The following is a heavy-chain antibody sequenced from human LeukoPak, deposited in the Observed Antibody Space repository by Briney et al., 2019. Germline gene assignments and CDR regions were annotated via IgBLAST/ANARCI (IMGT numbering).Heavy chain of an antibody. D-gene: IGHD3-22*01. CDR1: GYTFTGYY. CDR2: INPNSGGA. V-gene: IGHV1-2*02. CDR3: ARDSYYDSSGYYSSEYFQH. Sequence: GASVKVSFKASGYTFTGYYMHWVRQAPGQGLEWMGWINPNSGGANYAQKFQGRVTMTRDTSISTAYMELSRLRSDDTAVYYCARDSYYDSSGYYSSEYFQHWGQGTLVTVS. J-gene: IGHJ1*01.